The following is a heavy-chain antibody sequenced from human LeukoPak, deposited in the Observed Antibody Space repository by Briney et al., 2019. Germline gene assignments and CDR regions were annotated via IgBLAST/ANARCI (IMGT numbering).Heavy chain of an antibody. D-gene: IGHD6-19*01. J-gene: IGHJ3*02. CDR1: GYSISSGYY. CDR3: ARMIGAVAGLPNAFDI. Sequence: NASETLSLTCAVSGYSISSGYYWGWIRQPPGKGLGGIGIMYHSGSTHYNPSLKSRVTMSVDTSKNQFSLKLSSVTAADTAVYYCARMIGAVAGLPNAFDIWGQGTMVTVSS. V-gene: IGHV4-38-2*01. CDR2: MYHSGST.